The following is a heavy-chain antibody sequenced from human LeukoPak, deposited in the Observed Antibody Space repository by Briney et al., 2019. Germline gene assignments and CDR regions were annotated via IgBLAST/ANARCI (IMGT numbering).Heavy chain of an antibody. J-gene: IGHJ4*02. V-gene: IGHV1-2*02. CDR1: GYTFTGYY. Sequence: ASVKVSCKASGYTFTGYYMHWVRQAPGQGLEWMGWINPNSGGTNYAQKFQGRVTMTRDTSISTAYMELSRLRSDDTAVYNCAREVVPAAPGDYWGQGTLVTVSS. CDR2: INPNSGGT. D-gene: IGHD2-2*01. CDR3: AREVVPAAPGDY.